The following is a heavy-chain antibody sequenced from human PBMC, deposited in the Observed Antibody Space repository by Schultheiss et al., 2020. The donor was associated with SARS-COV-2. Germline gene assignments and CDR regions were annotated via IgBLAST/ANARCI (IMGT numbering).Heavy chain of an antibody. CDR2: INWNGGST. Sequence: GESLKISCAASGFTFSSYGMSWVRQAPGKGLEWVSGINWNGGSTGYVDSVKGRFTISRDNAKNSLYLEMNSLRAEDTALYHCARRGSGSYYLDNWGQGTLVTVSS. D-gene: IGHD3-10*01. CDR1: GFTFSSYG. CDR3: ARRGSGSYYLDN. V-gene: IGHV3-20*01. J-gene: IGHJ4*02.